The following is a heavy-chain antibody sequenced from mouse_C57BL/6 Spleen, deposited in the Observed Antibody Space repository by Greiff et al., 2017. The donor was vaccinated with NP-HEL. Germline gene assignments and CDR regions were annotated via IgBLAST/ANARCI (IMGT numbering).Heavy chain of an antibody. J-gene: IGHJ2*01. Sequence: EVMLVESGGGLVQPGGSMKLSCVASGFTFSNYWMNWVRQSPEKGLEWVAQIRLKSDNYATHYAESVKGRFTISRDDSKSSVYLQINNLRAEDTGIYYCSIYDGYYDYFDYWGQGTTLTVSS. D-gene: IGHD2-3*01. V-gene: IGHV6-3*01. CDR2: IRLKSDNYAT. CDR1: GFTFSNYW. CDR3: SIYDGYYDYFDY.